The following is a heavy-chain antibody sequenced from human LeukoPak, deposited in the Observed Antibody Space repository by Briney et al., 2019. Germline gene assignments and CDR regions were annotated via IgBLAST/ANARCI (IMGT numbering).Heavy chain of an antibody. J-gene: IGHJ3*01. CDR3: ARQAYSSGHDAFDF. Sequence: GESLKISCQGSGYSSSRYWIGWVRQIPGKGLEWMGIIYPGGSDTRYSPSFQGHVTISADKSISTAYLQWSSLKASDTAMYFCARQAYSSGHDAFDFWGQGTMVTVSS. D-gene: IGHD6-19*01. CDR2: IYPGGSDT. V-gene: IGHV5-51*01. CDR1: GYSSSRYW.